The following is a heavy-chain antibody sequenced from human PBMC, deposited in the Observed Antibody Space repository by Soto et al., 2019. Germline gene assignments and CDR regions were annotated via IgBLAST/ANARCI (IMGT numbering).Heavy chain of an antibody. V-gene: IGHV3-73*02. CDR2: IGSRGNSYAT. D-gene: IGHD4-17*01. CDR1: GFTFGGSA. Sequence: EVQLVESGGGVVQPGGSLKLSCAASGFTFGGSAMQWVRQASGEGLEWLGRIGSRGNSYATAYAASVKDRITISRDDSTNTAFMQMNNLKTEDTAVYYCSRDDADWLFNWGQGALVTVSS. J-gene: IGHJ4*02. CDR3: SRDDADWLFN.